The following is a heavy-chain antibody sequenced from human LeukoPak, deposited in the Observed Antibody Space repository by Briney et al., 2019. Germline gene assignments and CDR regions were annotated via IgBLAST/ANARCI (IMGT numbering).Heavy chain of an antibody. V-gene: IGHV4-31*03. Sequence: SQTLSLTCTVSGGSISTGGYYWSWIRQHPGKGLEWFVYIYYSGSTYYNPSLNSRVTISVDTSKNQFSLKLSSVTAADTAVYSCASSSSWSYNWFDPWGQGTLVTVSS. J-gene: IGHJ5*02. CDR1: GGSISTGGYY. CDR2: IYYSGST. D-gene: IGHD6-13*01. CDR3: ASSSSWSYNWFDP.